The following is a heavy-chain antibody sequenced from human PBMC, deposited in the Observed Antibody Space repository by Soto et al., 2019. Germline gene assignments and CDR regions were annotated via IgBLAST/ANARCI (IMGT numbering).Heavy chain of an antibody. Sequence: HPGEFLRLSCAVSGFSFTSYWMNWVRQAPGKGLEWVANIKLDGSEKHYVDSVKGRFTISRDNANNSLYLQMNSLRAEDTAVYYCARDIGFYDFWSGFIDYWGQGALVTVSS. CDR3: ARDIGFYDFWSGFIDY. CDR1: GFSFTSYW. V-gene: IGHV3-7*01. J-gene: IGHJ4*02. CDR2: IKLDGSEK. D-gene: IGHD3-3*01.